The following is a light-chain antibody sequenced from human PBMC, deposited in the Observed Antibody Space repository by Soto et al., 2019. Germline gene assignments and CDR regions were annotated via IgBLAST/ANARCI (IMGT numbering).Light chain of an antibody. J-gene: IGKJ4*01. CDR3: QKYYSYPLN. Sequence: DIQMTPSLSSLSASVLYIVNITFRSSHSISIYLNSYQQKPGKAPKLLIYAASTLQSGVPSRFSCSGSGTAFTLTISCLQSEDFATYYCQKYYSYPLNFGGGTKVAIK. CDR1: HSISIY. V-gene: IGKV1-39*01. CDR2: AAS.